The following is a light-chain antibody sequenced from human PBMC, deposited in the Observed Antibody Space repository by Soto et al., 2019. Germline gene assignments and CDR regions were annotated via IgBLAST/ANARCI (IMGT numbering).Light chain of an antibody. CDR1: SGHISYA. CDR2: LNNDGSH. V-gene: IGLV4-69*01. CDR3: QTWGTGFQV. J-gene: IGLJ2*01. Sequence: VLTQSPSASASLGASVKLTCTLSSGHISYAIAWHQKQPGKGPRYLMDLNNDGSHSKGDGIPDRFSGSSSGAERYLIISSLQSEDEADYYCQTWGTGFQVFGGGTKVTVL.